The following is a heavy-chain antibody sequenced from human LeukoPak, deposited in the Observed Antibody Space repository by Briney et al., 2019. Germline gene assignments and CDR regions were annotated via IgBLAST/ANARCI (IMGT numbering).Heavy chain of an antibody. CDR2: ISWNSGSI. J-gene: IGHJ4*02. CDR1: GFTFDDYA. CDR3: AKDNEGDFWYFDY. D-gene: IGHD3-3*01. V-gene: IGHV3-9*01. Sequence: PGGSLRLSCAASGFTFDDYAMHWVRQAPGKGLEWVSDISWNSGSIGYADSVKGRFTISRDNAKNSLYLQMNSLRAEDTALYYCAKDNEGDFWYFDYWGQGTLVTVSS.